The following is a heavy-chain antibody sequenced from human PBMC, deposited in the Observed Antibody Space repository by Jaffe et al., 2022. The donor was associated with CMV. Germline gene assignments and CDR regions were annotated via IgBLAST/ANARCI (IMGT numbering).Heavy chain of an antibody. CDR1: GFTFSSYA. J-gene: IGHJ5*02. D-gene: IGHD2-2*01. V-gene: IGHV3-23*01. CDR2: ISGSGGST. CDR3: AKNPQKYIVVVPAATFDP. Sequence: EVQLLESGGGLVQPGGSLRLSCAASGFTFSSYAMSWVRQAPGKGLEWVSAISGSGGSTYYADSVKGRFTISRDNSKNTLYLQMNSLRAEDTAVYYCAKNPQKYIVVVPAATFDPWGQGTLVTVSS.